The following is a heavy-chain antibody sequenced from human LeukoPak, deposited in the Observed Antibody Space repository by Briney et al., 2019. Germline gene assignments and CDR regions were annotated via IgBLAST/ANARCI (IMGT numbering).Heavy chain of an antibody. V-gene: IGHV3-20*04. Sequence: GGSLRLSCAASGFTFDDYGMSWVRQAPGKGLEWVSSINWNGDSTGYADSVKGRFTISRDNSKNTLYLQMNSLRAEDTAVYYCAKVVGATTRGYFDYWGQGTLVTVSS. CDR2: INWNGDST. CDR3: AKVVGATTRGYFDY. J-gene: IGHJ4*02. D-gene: IGHD1-26*01. CDR1: GFTFDDYG.